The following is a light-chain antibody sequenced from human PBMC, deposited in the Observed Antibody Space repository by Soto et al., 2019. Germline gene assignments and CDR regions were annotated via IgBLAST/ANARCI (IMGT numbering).Light chain of an antibody. J-gene: IGKJ3*01. CDR2: GAS. V-gene: IGKV3-20*01. Sequence: EIVLTQSPGTLSLSPGERATLACRASQSISSDHLAWYQQRPGQSPRLLIYGASSRTTGVPDRFSGSGSGTDFTLTISRLEPEEVAVYYCQHYRSAPFTFGPGTKVDI. CDR3: QHYRSAPFT. CDR1: QSISSDH.